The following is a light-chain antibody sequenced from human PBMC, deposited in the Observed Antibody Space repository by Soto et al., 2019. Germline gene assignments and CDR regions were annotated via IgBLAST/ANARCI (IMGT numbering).Light chain of an antibody. V-gene: IGKV3-15*01. J-gene: IGKJ5*01. CDR2: GAS. CDR3: QNYKYWPYT. CDR1: QSVASA. Sequence: EVLMTQSPDILSVSPGETAMLSFRASQSVASALAWYQQRPGQPPRVIMYGASVRSTGLPDRFSGSGSGTEFTLTITSLQSEDFAVYFCQNYKYWPYTFGQGTRLEIK.